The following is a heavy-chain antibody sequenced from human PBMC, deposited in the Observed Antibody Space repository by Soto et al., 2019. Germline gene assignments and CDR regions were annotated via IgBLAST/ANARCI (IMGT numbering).Heavy chain of an antibody. J-gene: IGHJ4*02. V-gene: IGHV1-46*01. CDR1: GFTFSSYF. Sequence: ASVKVSCKAPGFTFSSYFMHWFRQAPGQGLQWVGIIKPSGGITDYAQEFQDKVTMTRDASTSTVYMELSSLTSADTAVYYCAREYPSTYYFDSWGQGTLVTVSS. CDR2: IKPSGGIT. CDR3: AREYPSTYYFDS.